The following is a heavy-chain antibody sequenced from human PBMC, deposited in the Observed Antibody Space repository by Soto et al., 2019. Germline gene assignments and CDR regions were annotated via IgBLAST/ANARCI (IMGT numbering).Heavy chain of an antibody. Sequence: QAGGSLRLSCAASGFTFSSYAMSWVRQAPGKGLEWVSAISGSGGSTYYADSVKGRFTISRDNSKNTLYLQMNSLRAEDTAVYYCARSCGGDCYTDAFDIWGQGTMVTVSS. CDR2: ISGSGGST. CDR3: ARSCGGDCYTDAFDI. D-gene: IGHD2-21*01. V-gene: IGHV3-23*01. J-gene: IGHJ3*02. CDR1: GFTFSSYA.